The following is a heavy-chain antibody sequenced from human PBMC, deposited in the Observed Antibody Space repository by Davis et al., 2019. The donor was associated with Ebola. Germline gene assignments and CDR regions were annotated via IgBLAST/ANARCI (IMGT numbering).Heavy chain of an antibody. Sequence: GESLKISCAASGFTFSSYGMHWVRQAPGKGLEWVAVISYDGSNKYYADSVKGRFTISRDNSKNTLYLQMNSLRAEDTAVYYCARGDIVGATIDYWGQGTLVTVSS. V-gene: IGHV3-30*03. CDR1: GFTFSSYG. J-gene: IGHJ4*02. D-gene: IGHD1-26*01. CDR2: ISYDGSNK. CDR3: ARGDIVGATIDY.